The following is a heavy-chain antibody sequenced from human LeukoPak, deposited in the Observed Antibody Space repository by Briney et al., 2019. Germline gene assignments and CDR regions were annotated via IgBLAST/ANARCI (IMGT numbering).Heavy chain of an antibody. D-gene: IGHD6-13*01. Sequence: GGSLRLSCAPSGFTFSNYWMTWVRQAPGKGLQWVANIKQDGTEKFYVDSVKGRFIISRDNAKNSLYLQMNSLRAEDTAVYYCAREISSWYRTEGRFDPWGQGTLVTVSS. V-gene: IGHV3-7*01. CDR1: GFTFSNYW. CDR3: AREISSWYRTEGRFDP. CDR2: IKQDGTEK. J-gene: IGHJ5*02.